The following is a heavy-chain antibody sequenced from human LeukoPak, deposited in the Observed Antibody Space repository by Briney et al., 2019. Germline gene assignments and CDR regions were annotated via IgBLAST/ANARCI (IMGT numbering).Heavy chain of an antibody. D-gene: IGHD6-13*01. CDR1: GFTFSSFA. Sequence: GGSLRLSCAASGFTFSSFAMSWVRQAPGKGLEWVSGISGGGGSTYYADSVKGRFTISRDNSKNTLYLQMNSLRAEDTAIYFCANAYSISWNGFDYWGQGTLVTASS. CDR2: ISGGGGST. V-gene: IGHV3-23*01. CDR3: ANAYSISWNGFDY. J-gene: IGHJ4*02.